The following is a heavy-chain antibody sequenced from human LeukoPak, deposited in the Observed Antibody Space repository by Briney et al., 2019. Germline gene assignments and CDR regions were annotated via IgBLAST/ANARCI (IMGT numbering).Heavy chain of an antibody. V-gene: IGHV1-18*01. CDR1: GYTFTSYG. Sequence: GASVTVSCKASGYTFTSYGISWVRQAPGQGLEWMGWISAYNGNTNYAQKLQGRVTMTTDTSTSTAYMELRSLRSDDTAVYYCARDNAPVIVGATVDFDYWGQGTLVTVSS. CDR3: ARDNAPVIVGATVDFDY. CDR2: ISAYNGNT. D-gene: IGHD1-26*01. J-gene: IGHJ4*02.